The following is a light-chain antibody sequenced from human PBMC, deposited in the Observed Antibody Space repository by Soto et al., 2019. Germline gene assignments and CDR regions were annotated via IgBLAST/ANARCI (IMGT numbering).Light chain of an antibody. CDR2: DAS. V-gene: IGKV3-20*01. CDR1: QSISGRY. CDR3: QQYGSSPLT. J-gene: IGKJ4*01. Sequence: PGKRASLFCRASQSISGRYLAWYQQKPGQAPRLLIYDASSRATGIPDRFSGSGSGTDFILTISRLEPEDFAVYYCQQYGSSPLTFGGGTKVEIK.